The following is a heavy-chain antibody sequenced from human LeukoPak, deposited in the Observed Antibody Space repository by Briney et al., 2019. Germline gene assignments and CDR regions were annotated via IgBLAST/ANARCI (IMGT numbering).Heavy chain of an antibody. CDR2: IYYSGST. D-gene: IGHD6-19*01. CDR3: ARDRSIAVADDRWFDP. V-gene: IGHV4-59*01. J-gene: IGHJ5*02. CDR1: GASISSYY. Sequence: PSETLSLTCTVSGASISSYYWSWIRQPPGRGLEWIGYIYYSGSTNYNPSLKSRVTISVDTSKNQFSLKLTSVTATDTAVYYCARDRSIAVADDRWFDPWGQGTLVTVSS.